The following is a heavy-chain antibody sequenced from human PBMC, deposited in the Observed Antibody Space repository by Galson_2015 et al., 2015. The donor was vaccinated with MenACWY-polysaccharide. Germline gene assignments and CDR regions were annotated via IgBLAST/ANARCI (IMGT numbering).Heavy chain of an antibody. CDR3: AKDSTDFWSVAGRFDH. Sequence: SLRLSCAASGFTFSTYWMHWVRQAPGKGLVWVSRIKSDGSSTNYADSVKGRFTISRDNSKNTLYLQMNSLRAEDTAVYYCAKDSTDFWSVAGRFDHWGQGTLVTVSS. D-gene: IGHD3-3*01. V-gene: IGHV3-74*01. CDR1: GFTFSTYW. J-gene: IGHJ5*02. CDR2: IKSDGSST.